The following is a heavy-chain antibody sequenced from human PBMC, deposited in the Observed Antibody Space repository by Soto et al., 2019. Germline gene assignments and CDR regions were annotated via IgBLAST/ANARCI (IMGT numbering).Heavy chain of an antibody. Sequence: EVQLVESGGGLVQPGRSLRLSCAAFGFTFSDHYMDWVRQAPGKGLEWVGRIRNKANSYTTEYAASVKGRFTISRDDSKNSLFLQMYSLKTEDTAVYYCSRASILTTPYYFDYWGQGTLVTVSS. CDR1: GFTFSDHY. J-gene: IGHJ4*01. V-gene: IGHV3-72*01. CDR3: SRASILTTPYYFDY. D-gene: IGHD4-4*01. CDR2: IRNKANSYTT.